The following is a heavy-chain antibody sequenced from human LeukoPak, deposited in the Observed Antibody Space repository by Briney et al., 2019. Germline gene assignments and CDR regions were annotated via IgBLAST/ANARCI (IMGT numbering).Heavy chain of an antibody. J-gene: IGHJ4*02. CDR3: ARDSPKPH. CDR1: GGSFSGYY. V-gene: IGHV4-34*01. Sequence: SETLSLTCAVYGGSFSGYYWSWIRQPPGKGLEWIGEINHSGSTNYNPSLKSRVTISVDTSKNQFSLKLSSVTAADTAVYYCARDSPKPHWGQGTLVTVSS. D-gene: IGHD6-13*01. CDR2: INHSGST.